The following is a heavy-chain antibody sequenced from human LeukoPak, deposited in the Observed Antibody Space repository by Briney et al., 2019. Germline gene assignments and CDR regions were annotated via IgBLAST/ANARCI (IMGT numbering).Heavy chain of an antibody. V-gene: IGHV3-48*03. CDR3: AREDTGVAFDI. Sequence: GGSLRLSCAASRFTFSSYEMNWVRQAPGKGLEWVSYISGSGIKHYADSVKGRFTISRDNAKSSLYLQMNSLRVEDTAVYYCAREDTGVAFDIWGQGTTVTV. D-gene: IGHD2-8*01. CDR2: ISGSGIK. CDR1: RFTFSSYE. J-gene: IGHJ3*02.